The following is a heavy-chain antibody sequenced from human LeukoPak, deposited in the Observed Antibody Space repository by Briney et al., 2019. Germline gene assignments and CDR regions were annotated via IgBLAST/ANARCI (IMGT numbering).Heavy chain of an antibody. D-gene: IGHD3-22*01. V-gene: IGHV3-43*02. CDR1: GFTFDDYA. Sequence: GGSLRLSCAASGFTFDDYAMHWVRQAPGKGLEWVSLISGDGGSTYYADSVEGRFTISRDNSKNSLYLQMNSLRTEDTALYYCAKDMYYYDSSAFDYWGQGTLVTVSS. J-gene: IGHJ4*02. CDR2: ISGDGGST. CDR3: AKDMYYYDSSAFDY.